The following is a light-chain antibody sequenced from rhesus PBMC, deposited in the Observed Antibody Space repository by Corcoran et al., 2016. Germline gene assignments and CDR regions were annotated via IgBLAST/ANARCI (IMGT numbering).Light chain of an antibody. Sequence: DIQMTQSPSSLSASVGDRVIITCRASQDISSWLAWYQQKPEKAPNLLIYKASSLQSGVPSRFSGSGSGTDFTFTISSLQPEDFATYFCQQYTSAPYSFGQGTKVEIK. J-gene: IGKJ2*01. V-gene: IGKV1-21*01. CDR3: QQYTSAPYS. CDR1: QDISSW. CDR2: KAS.